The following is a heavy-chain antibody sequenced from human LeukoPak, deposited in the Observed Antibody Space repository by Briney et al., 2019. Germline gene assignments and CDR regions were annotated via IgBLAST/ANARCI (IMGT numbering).Heavy chain of an antibody. J-gene: IGHJ4*02. Sequence: GASVKVSCKASGYTFTGYYMHWVRQAPGQGLEWMGWINPNSGGTNYAQKFQGRVTMTRDTSISTAYMELSRLRSDDTAVYYCAREGIMITFGGVIVRERNFDYWGQGTLVTVSS. V-gene: IGHV1-2*02. CDR1: GYTFTGYY. CDR2: INPNSGGT. D-gene: IGHD3-16*02. CDR3: AREGIMITFGGVIVRERNFDY.